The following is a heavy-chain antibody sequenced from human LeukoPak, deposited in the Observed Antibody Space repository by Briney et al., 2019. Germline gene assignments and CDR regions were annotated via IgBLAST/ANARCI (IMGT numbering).Heavy chain of an antibody. J-gene: IGHJ4*02. V-gene: IGHV4-34*01. CDR1: GGSSSGYY. CDR2: INHSGST. CDR3: ARGPLYYYDSSGYSYYY. Sequence: PSETLSLTCAVYGGSSSGYYWSWIRQPPGKGLEWIGEINHSGSTNYNPSLKSRVTISVDTSKNQFSLKLSSVTAADTAVYYCARGPLYYYDSSGYSYYYWGQGTLVTVSS. D-gene: IGHD3-22*01.